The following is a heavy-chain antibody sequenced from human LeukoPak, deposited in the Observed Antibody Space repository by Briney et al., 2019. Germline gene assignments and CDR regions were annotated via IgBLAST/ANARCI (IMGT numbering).Heavy chain of an antibody. CDR1: GGSISSSSYY. CDR3: ARALYGSGSYYPNYYYYYMDV. CDR2: IYYSGST. V-gene: IGHV4-39*07. Sequence: SETLSLTCTVSGGSISSSSYYWGWIRQPPGKGLEWIGSIYYSGSTYYNPSLKSRVTISVDTSKNQFSLKLSSVTAADTAVYYCARALYGSGSYYPNYYYYYMDVWGKGTTVTVSS. D-gene: IGHD3-10*01. J-gene: IGHJ6*03.